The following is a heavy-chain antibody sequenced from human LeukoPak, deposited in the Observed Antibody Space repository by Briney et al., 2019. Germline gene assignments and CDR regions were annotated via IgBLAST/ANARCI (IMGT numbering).Heavy chain of an antibody. CDR1: GFTFSSYG. CDR3: AREGRGGWFDP. J-gene: IGHJ5*02. V-gene: IGHV3-33*01. Sequence: PGRSLRLSCAASGFTFSSYGMHWVRQAPGKGLEWVAVIWYDGSNKYYADSVKGRFTISRDNSKNTLYLQMNSLRAEDTAVYYCAREGRGGWFDPWGQGTLVTVSS. CDR2: IWYDGSNK.